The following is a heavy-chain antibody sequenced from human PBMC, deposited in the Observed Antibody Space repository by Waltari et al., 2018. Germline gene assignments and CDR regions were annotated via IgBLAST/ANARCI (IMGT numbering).Heavy chain of an antibody. J-gene: IGHJ4*02. CDR2: IRTKTNNYAT. Sequence: EEQMVESGGDLVKPGGSLKLSCAASGFIFSDSAIHRVRQAPGKGLEWVGRIRTKTNNYATAYGAAVKGRFTISRDDSRNVAYLQMNSLKTEDTALYYCARHDPLDYWGQGTLVTVSS. CDR3: ARHDPLDY. CDR1: GFIFSDSA. V-gene: IGHV3-73*01.